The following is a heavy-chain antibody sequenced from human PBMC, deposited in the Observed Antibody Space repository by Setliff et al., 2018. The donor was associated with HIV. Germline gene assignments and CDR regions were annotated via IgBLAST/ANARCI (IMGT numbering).Heavy chain of an antibody. V-gene: IGHV3-48*01. CDR1: GFIFSDYS. Sequence: LRLSCAASGFIFSDYSMVWVRQAPGKGLEWISYIGTAIAYSDSVRGRFSISRDNAQNSLYLQMNGLRVDDTAVYYCARVAYRSGYGYFDYWGQGTLVTVSS. CDR3: ARVAYRSGYGYFDY. D-gene: IGHD5-12*01. J-gene: IGHJ4*02. CDR2: IGTAI.